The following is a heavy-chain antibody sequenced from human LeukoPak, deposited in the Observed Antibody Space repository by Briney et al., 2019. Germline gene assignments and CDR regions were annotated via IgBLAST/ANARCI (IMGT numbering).Heavy chain of an antibody. CDR1: GYTFTGYY. D-gene: IGHD2-8*01. V-gene: IGHV1-2*02. Sequence: ASVKVSCKASGYTFTGYYMHWVRQAPGQGLEWMGWINPNSGGTNYAQKFQGRVTMTRDTSISTAYMELSRLRSDDTAVYYCARDLGCTNGVCYLRLGYFDYWGQGTLVTVSS. CDR2: INPNSGGT. J-gene: IGHJ4*02. CDR3: ARDLGCTNGVCYLRLGYFDY.